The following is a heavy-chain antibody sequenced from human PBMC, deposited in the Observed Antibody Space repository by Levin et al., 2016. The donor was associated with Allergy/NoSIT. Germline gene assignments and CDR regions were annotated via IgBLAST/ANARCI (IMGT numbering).Heavy chain of an antibody. CDR3: AKLGSRQGWFES. CDR2: IYHSGTN. J-gene: IGHJ5*01. V-gene: IGHV4-31*03. D-gene: IGHD1-1*01. Sequence: LRLSCTVSGGSISSVGYYWSWVRQKPGKGLEWIGYIYHSGTNNYNPSLKSRATISVDTSKNQFSLKLTSVTAADTAVYFCAKLGSRQGWFESWGQGTLVTVSS. CDR1: GGSISSVGYY.